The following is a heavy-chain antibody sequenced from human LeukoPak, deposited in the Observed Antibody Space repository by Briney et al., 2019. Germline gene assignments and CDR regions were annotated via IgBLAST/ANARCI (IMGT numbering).Heavy chain of an antibody. CDR2: INHSGST. J-gene: IGHJ5*02. D-gene: IGHD3-3*01. Sequence: PSETLSLTCAVYGGSFSGYYWSWIRQPPGKGLEWTGEINHSGSTNYNPSLKSRVTISVDTSKNQFSLKLSSVTAADTAVYYCARGLLRYYDFWSGHYWFDPWGQGTLVTVSS. V-gene: IGHV4-34*01. CDR3: ARGLLRYYDFWSGHYWFDP. CDR1: GGSFSGYY.